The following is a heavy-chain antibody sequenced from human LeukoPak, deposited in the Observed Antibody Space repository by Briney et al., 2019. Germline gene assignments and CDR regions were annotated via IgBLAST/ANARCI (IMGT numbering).Heavy chain of an antibody. Sequence: GGSLTLSCAASGFTFSGSAMHWVRQASGKGLEWVGRIRSKANSYATAYAASVKGRFTISRDDSKNTAYLQMNSLKTEDTAVYYCTRHSPNHYYYYYMGVWGKGTTVTVSS. CDR1: GFTFSGSA. J-gene: IGHJ6*03. V-gene: IGHV3-73*01. CDR3: TRHSPNHYYYYYMGV. CDR2: IRSKANSYAT.